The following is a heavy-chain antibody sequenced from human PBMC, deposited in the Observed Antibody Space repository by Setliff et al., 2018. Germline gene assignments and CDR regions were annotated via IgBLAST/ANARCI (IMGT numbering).Heavy chain of an antibody. CDR2: SNHGGST. V-gene: IGHV4-34*01. J-gene: IGHJ6*03. CDR3: AKDNRARHYMDV. CDR1: GESFSNNY. D-gene: IGHD3-10*01. Sequence: SETLSLTCSVYGESFSNNYWSWIRQTPGKGLEWIGESNHGGSTSYHPPRKSRLTMSVDTSKNQFSLKLTSVTAAATAVYYCAKDNRARHYMDVWGKGTTVTVSS.